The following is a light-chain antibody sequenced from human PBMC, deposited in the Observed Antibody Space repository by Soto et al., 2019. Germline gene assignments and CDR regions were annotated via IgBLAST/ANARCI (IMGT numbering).Light chain of an antibody. Sequence: DLQMTQSPSSLSASVGDRVTITCRTSQTSSTYLNWYQQKPGEAPKLLIYAASKLQSGVPSRFSGSGSGTDFTLSISSLQPEDFATYYCQQSHGIPYTFGQGTKLENK. CDR1: QTSSTY. CDR2: AAS. J-gene: IGKJ2*01. V-gene: IGKV1-39*01. CDR3: QQSHGIPYT.